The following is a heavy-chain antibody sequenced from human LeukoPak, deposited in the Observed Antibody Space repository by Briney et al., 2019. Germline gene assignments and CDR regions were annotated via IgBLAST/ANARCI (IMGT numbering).Heavy chain of an antibody. V-gene: IGHV5-51*01. D-gene: IGHD6-13*01. CDR2: IYPVDSDT. CDR1: GCSFTSYW. Sequence: GESLKISCKGSGCSFTSYWIGGVRQMRGKGLEWMGIIYPVDSDTRYSPSFQGQVTISADKSISTAYLQWSSLKASDTAMYYCARLPLGWYSSPAYYFDYWGQGTLVTVSS. J-gene: IGHJ4*02. CDR3: ARLPLGWYSSPAYYFDY.